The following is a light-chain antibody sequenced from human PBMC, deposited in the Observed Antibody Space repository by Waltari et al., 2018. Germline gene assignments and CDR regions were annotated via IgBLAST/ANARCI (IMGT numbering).Light chain of an antibody. J-gene: IGLJ2*01. CDR2: AND. V-gene: IGLV1-51*01. CDR1: ISNVGTHY. CDR3: GTWDSRLSALV. Sequence: QSVLPQPPSVSAAPGQKVTISCSGRISNVGTHYVSWYQQVPGTAPKLLIYANDKRYSGIPDRFSGSKSSTSATLGITGLQTGDEADYYCGTWDSRLSALVFGGGAKVTVL.